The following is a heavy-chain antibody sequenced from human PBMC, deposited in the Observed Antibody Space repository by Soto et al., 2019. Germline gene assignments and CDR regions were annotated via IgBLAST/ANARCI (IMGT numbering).Heavy chain of an antibody. V-gene: IGHV4-59*08. D-gene: IGHD2-21*02. Sequence: QVQLQESGPGLVKPSETLSLTCTVSGGSISSYYWSWIRQPPGKGLEWIGYIYHSASTKYSPSLKRRVTTSVDTSKNQVSLNLSSVTAADTAVYYCARHSPYCGGDCYSLDYWGQGTLVTVSS. CDR3: ARHSPYCGGDCYSLDY. J-gene: IGHJ4*02. CDR1: GGSISSYY. CDR2: IYHSAST.